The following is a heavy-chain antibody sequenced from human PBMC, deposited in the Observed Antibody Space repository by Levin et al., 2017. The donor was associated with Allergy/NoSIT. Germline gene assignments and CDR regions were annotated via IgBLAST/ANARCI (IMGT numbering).Heavy chain of an antibody. CDR1: GGTFSSYA. D-gene: IGHD6-6*01. J-gene: IGHJ5*02. CDR3: ARGPLAARPNWFDP. CDR2: IIPIFGTA. V-gene: IGHV1-69*06. Sequence: GASVKVSCKASGGTFSSYAISWVRQAPGQGLEWMGGIIPIFGTANYAQKFQGRVTITADKSTSTAYMELSSLRSEDTAVYYCARGPLAARPNWFDPWGQGTLVTVSS.